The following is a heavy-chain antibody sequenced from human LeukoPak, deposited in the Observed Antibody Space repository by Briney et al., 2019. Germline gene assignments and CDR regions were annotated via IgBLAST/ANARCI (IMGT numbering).Heavy chain of an antibody. CDR3: ARDNPYYYLY. CDR1: GYTFTSYD. D-gene: IGHD3-22*01. V-gene: IGHV1-18*01. CDR2: ISCYNGDT. J-gene: IGHJ4*02. Sequence: ASVKVSCKASGYTFTSYDIHWVRQAPGQGLEWMGWISCYNGDTKYTQKLQGRVTMTTDTSTSTAYMELRSLRSDDTAVYYCARDNPYYYLYWGQGTLVTVSS.